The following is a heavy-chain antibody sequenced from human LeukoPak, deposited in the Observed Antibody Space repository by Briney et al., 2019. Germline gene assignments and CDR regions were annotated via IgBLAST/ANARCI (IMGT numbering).Heavy chain of an antibody. CDR2: ISSSSSYI. D-gene: IGHD2-21*01. CDR1: RFTFSSYS. CDR3: ARGTDCGGDCADI. J-gene: IGHJ3*02. V-gene: IGHV3-21*01. Sequence: GGSLRLSCAASRFTFSSYSMNWVRQAPGKGLEWVSSISSSSSYIYYADSVKGRFTICRDNAKHSLYLQMNSLRAEDTAVYYCARGTDCGGDCADIGSQGTMVTVSS.